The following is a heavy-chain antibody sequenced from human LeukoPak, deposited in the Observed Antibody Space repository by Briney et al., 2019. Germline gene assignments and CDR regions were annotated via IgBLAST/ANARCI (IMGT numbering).Heavy chain of an antibody. V-gene: IGHV5-51*01. CDR2: IYPGDSDT. CDR1: GYSFTSYW. Sequence: GESLKISCKGSGYSFTSYWIGWVRQMPGKGLEWMGIIYPGDSDTRYSPSFQGQVTISADKSISTAYLQWSSLKASDTAMYYCARHIYSSSWYGGLRGGFDPWGQGTLVTVSS. J-gene: IGHJ5*02. D-gene: IGHD6-13*01. CDR3: ARHIYSSSWYGGLRGGFDP.